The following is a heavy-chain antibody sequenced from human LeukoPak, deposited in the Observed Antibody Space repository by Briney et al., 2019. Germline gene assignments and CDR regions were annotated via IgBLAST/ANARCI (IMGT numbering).Heavy chain of an antibody. J-gene: IGHJ4*02. CDR2: ISYDGSNQ. Sequence: GRSLRLSCAASGFTFSTYGMHWVRQTPGKGLEWVAVISYDGSNQYYADSVKGRFTISRHNSKNTLYLQMNSLRAEDTAVYYCAKDISTGPYLRGGFDYWGQGTLVTVSS. CDR3: AKDISTGPYLRGGFDY. D-gene: IGHD3-9*01. CDR1: GFTFSTYG. V-gene: IGHV3-30*18.